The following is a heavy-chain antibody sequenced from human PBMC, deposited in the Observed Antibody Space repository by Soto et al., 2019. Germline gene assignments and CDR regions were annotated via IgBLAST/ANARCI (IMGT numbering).Heavy chain of an antibody. CDR1: GGPISSGYF. V-gene: IGHV4-4*02. J-gene: IGHJ4*02. Sequence: QVLLQESGPGLVQPSGTLSLSCAVSGGPISSGYFWGWVRQPPGKGLEWLGDISHSGTVNYNPSLQSRVTISMDKFKSQFSLKLNSVTAADTAVYYCARSFGWYAIDYWGQGILVIVSS. CDR2: ISHSGTV. CDR3: ARSFGWYAIDY. D-gene: IGHD6-19*01.